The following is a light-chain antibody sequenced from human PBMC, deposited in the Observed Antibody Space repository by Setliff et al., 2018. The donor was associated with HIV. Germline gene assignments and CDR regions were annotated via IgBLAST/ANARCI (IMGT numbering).Light chain of an antibody. J-gene: IGLJ1*01. CDR1: SSNIGNNY. CDR2: DVT. Sequence: QSALTQPPSVSATPGQTVTMSCSGSSSNIGNNYVSWYQQHPGRAPKLMIYDVTKRPSGVSDRFSGSKPGNTASLTISGLQTEDEADYYCCSYTSSLTYVFGTGTKVTVL. V-gene: IGLV2-14*03. CDR3: CSYTSSLTYV.